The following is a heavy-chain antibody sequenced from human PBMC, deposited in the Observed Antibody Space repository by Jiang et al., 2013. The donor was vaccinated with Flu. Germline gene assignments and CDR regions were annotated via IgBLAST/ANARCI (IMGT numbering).Heavy chain of an antibody. CDR2: INQDGSVK. CDR3: VGAIAVADSR. Sequence: VQLLESGGGLVQPGGSLRLSCVASGFTFSTYWMSWVRQAPGKGLEWVANINQDGSVKYCVDSVKGRFTISRDNSKNSLYLQMNSLRAEDTAVYYCVGAIAVADSRWGQGTLVTV. J-gene: IGHJ4*02. D-gene: IGHD6-19*01. CDR1: GFTFSTYW. V-gene: IGHV3-7*03.